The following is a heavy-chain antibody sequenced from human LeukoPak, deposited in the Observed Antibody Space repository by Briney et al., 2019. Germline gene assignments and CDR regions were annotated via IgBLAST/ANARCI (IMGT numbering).Heavy chain of an antibody. CDR3: AKGDCSSTSCPLGN. Sequence: GGSLRLSCAASGFTFSSYAMSWVRQAPGKGLEWVSAISGSGGSTYYADSVKGRFTISRDNSKNTLYLQMNSLRAEDTAVYYCAKGDCSSTSCPLGNWGQGTLVTVSS. J-gene: IGHJ4*02. CDR2: ISGSGGST. V-gene: IGHV3-23*01. D-gene: IGHD2-2*01. CDR1: GFTFSSYA.